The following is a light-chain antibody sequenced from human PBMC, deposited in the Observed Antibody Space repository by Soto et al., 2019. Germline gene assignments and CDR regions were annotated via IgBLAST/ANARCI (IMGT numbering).Light chain of an antibody. CDR2: DSS. J-gene: IGKJ1*01. Sequence: EIVLTQSPATLSLSPGERATLPCRASQSVSYYLAWYQQKPGQAPRLLIYDSSDRASGIPARFSGSGSGTDFTLTISSLEPEDFAVYYCQQRSHWPWTFGQGTKVDIK. CDR1: QSVSYY. CDR3: QQRSHWPWT. V-gene: IGKV3-11*01.